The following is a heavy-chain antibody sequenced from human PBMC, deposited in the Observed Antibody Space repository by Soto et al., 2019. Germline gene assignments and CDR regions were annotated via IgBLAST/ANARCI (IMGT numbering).Heavy chain of an antibody. D-gene: IGHD3-10*01. J-gene: IGHJ6*02. CDR3: ASSAGHRGDFFYDSGMDV. Sequence: PSETLSLTCSVSGASIRNYYWHWVRQLPGKCLEWIGYVYTPDYTRYNSSLKSRVTISVDTSKSQFSLRLNAVTAADTAVYYCASSAGHRGDFFYDSGMDVWGQGXTVTVSS. V-gene: IGHV4-4*08. CDR1: GASIRNYY. CDR2: VYTPDYT.